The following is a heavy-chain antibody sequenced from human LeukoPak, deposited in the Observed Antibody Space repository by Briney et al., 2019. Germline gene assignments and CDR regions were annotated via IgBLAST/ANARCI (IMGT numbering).Heavy chain of an antibody. CDR1: GGSISSGSYY. CDR3: ARDPGSGPNDY. J-gene: IGHJ4*02. CDR2: IYTSGST. D-gene: IGHD3-3*01. V-gene: IGHV4-61*02. Sequence: PSQTLSLTCTVSGGSISSGSYYWSWIRQPAGKGLEWIGRIYTSGSTNYNPSLKSRVTISVDTSKNQFSLKLSSVTAADTAVYYCARDPGSGPNDYWGQGTLVTVSS.